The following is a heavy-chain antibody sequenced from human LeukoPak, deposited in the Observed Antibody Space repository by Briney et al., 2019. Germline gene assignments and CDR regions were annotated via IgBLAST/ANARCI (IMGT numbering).Heavy chain of an antibody. CDR3: ARKDPMGAGGFDY. CDR2: IYYSGST. D-gene: IGHD1-26*01. Sequence: SETLSLTCTVSGGSISSSSYYWGWIRQPPGKGLEWIGSIYYSGSTYYNPSLKSRVTISVDTSKNQFSLKLSSVTAADTAVYYCARKDPMGAGGFDYWGQGTLVTVSS. J-gene: IGHJ4*02. CDR1: GGSISSSSYY. V-gene: IGHV4-39*07.